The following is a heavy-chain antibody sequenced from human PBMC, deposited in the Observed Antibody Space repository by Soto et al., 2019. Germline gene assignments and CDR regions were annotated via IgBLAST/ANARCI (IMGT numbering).Heavy chain of an antibody. CDR2: INHSGVT. V-gene: IGHV4-34*01. D-gene: IGHD3-16*02. Sequence: QVQLQQWGAGLLKPSETLSLTCAVYGGSFSGYYWSWIRQPPGKGLEWIGEINHSGVTNYNPSHNIRVTISLDTSKNQFSLKLSSVTAADTAVYYCASGSRGPGIWGSYRYMGAPFDYWDQGTLVTVSS. CDR1: GGSFSGYY. CDR3: ASGSRGPGIWGSYRYMGAPFDY. J-gene: IGHJ4*02.